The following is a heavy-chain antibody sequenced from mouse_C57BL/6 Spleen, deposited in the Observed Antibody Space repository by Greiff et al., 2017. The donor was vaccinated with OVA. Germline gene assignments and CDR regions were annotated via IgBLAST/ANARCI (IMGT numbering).Heavy chain of an antibody. CDR3: ARWYYYGSSYDWYFDV. CDR2: IHPNSGST. Sequence: VQLQQPGAELVKPGASVKLSCKASGYTFTSYWMHWVKQRPGQGLEWIGMIHPNSGSTNYNEKFKSKATLTVDKSSSSAYMQLSSLTSEDSAVYYCARWYYYGSSYDWYFDVWGTGTTVTVSS. D-gene: IGHD1-1*01. CDR1: GYTFTSYW. J-gene: IGHJ1*03. V-gene: IGHV1-64*01.